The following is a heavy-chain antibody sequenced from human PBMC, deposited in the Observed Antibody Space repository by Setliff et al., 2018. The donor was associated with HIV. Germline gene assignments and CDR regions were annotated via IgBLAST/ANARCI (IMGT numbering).Heavy chain of an antibody. V-gene: IGHV1-69*13. D-gene: IGHD3-22*01. CDR1: GGTFIRYA. J-gene: IGHJ4*02. CDR2: IIPIFGIP. Sequence: SVKVSCKASGGTFIRYAFNWVRQAPGQGLGWMGEIIPIFGIPSYAQRFQDRVTITADESTNTAYMELSSLRSEDTAVYYCAIVTELDYYGGSGPTHLLFDSWGQGTLVTVSS. CDR3: AIVTELDYYGGSGPTHLLFDS.